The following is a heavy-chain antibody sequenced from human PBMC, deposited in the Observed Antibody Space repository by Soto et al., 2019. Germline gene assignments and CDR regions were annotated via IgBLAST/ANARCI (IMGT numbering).Heavy chain of an antibody. CDR1: GFTFSSYA. CDR2: ISYDGSNK. J-gene: IGHJ4*02. CDR3: AKAARTDYGDYAPYDFDY. Sequence: QVQLVESGGGVVQPGRSLRLSCAASGFTFSSYAMHWVRQAPGKGLEWVAVISYDGSNKYYADSVKGRFTISRDNSKNTLYPQMKSRRAEDTAVYYCAKAARTDYGDYAPYDFDYWGQGTLVTVSS. D-gene: IGHD4-17*01. V-gene: IGHV3-30-3*01.